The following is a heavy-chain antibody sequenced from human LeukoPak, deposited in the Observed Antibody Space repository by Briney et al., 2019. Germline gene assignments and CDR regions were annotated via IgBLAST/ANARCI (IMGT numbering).Heavy chain of an antibody. CDR3: AKLGGQEVYNYYVGV. V-gene: IGHV3-23*01. Sequence: PGGSLRLSCEASGFTFSGYAMSWDRQAPGKGLEWVSGIIDSGDITYYANSVKGRFTISRDNSKNTLYLQMNSLRAEDTAVYYCAKLGGQEVYNYYVGVWGKGTTVAVSS. CDR2: IIDSGDIT. CDR1: GFTFSGYA. D-gene: IGHD3-16*01. J-gene: IGHJ6*03.